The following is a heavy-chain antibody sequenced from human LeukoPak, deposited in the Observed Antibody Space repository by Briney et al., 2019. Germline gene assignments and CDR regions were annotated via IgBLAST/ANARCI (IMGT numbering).Heavy chain of an antibody. CDR1: GGSISDAAYY. CDR3: AREVPYDSSGYFDY. J-gene: IGHJ4*02. D-gene: IGHD3-22*01. CDR2: IYYSGST. Sequence: SQTLSLTCTVSGGSISDAAYYWSWIRQHPGEGLEWIGYIYYSGSTNYNPSLKSRVTISVDTSKNQFSLKLSSVTAADTAVYYCAREVPYDSSGYFDYWGQGTLVTVSS. V-gene: IGHV4-61*08.